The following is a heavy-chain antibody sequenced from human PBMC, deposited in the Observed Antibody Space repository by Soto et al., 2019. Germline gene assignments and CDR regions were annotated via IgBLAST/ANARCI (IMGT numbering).Heavy chain of an antibody. Sequence: QVQLVESGGGVVQPGRSLRLSCAASGFTFSSYAMHWVRQAPGKGLEWVAVISYDGSNKYYADSVKGRFTISRDNSKNTLYLQMNSLRAEDTAVYYCARDLGGYDFWSGYQDYWGQGTLVTVSS. J-gene: IGHJ4*02. CDR2: ISYDGSNK. V-gene: IGHV3-30-3*01. CDR1: GFTFSSYA. D-gene: IGHD3-3*01. CDR3: ARDLGGYDFWSGYQDY.